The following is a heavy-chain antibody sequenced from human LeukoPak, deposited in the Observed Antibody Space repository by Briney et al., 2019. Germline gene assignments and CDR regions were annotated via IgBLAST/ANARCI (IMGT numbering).Heavy chain of an antibody. Sequence: GGSLRLSCAASGFTFSSYAMSWVRQAPGKGLEWVSAISGSGGSTYYADSVKGRFTISRDNSKNTLYLQMNSLRAEDTAVYYCAKDLGGYYDSSGYYLLGAFDIWGQGTTVTVSS. J-gene: IGHJ3*02. V-gene: IGHV3-23*01. D-gene: IGHD3-22*01. CDR1: GFTFSSYA. CDR3: AKDLGGYYDSSGYYLLGAFDI. CDR2: ISGSGGST.